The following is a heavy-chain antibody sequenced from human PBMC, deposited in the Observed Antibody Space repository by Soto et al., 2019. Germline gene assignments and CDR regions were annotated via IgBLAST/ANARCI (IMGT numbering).Heavy chain of an antibody. J-gene: IGHJ6*02. Sequence: ASVKVSCKASGGTFSSYAISWVRQAPGQGLEWMGGIIPIFGTANYAQKFQGRVTITADESTSTAYMELSSLRSEDTAVYYCARPSPPVRGKNYYYYGMDVWGQGTTVTVSS. CDR2: IIPIFGTA. D-gene: IGHD3-10*01. V-gene: IGHV1-69*13. CDR1: GGTFSSYA. CDR3: ARPSPPVRGKNYYYYGMDV.